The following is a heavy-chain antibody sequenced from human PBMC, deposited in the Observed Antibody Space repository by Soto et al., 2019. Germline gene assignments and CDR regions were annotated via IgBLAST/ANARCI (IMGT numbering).Heavy chain of an antibody. J-gene: IGHJ4*02. V-gene: IGHV4-34*01. D-gene: IGHD2-21*01. CDR3: ERGSGLWWEGY. CDR2: THHSGNN. Sequence: QVQLQQWGAGLLRPSETLSLTCAVSGGSFNGYYWSWLRQPPGKGLEWIGETHHSGNNNYNPTLKGRVTISVDTCKKQCSLKLTFITAADTAVYYCERGSGLWWEGYWGQGTLVTVSS. CDR1: GGSFNGYY.